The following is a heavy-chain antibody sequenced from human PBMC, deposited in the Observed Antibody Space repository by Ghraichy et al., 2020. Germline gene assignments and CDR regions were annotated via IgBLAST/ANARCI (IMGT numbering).Heavy chain of an antibody. D-gene: IGHD2-15*01. CDR1: GYTFTSYG. CDR2: ISAYNGNT. V-gene: IGHV1-18*01. J-gene: IGHJ3*01. CDR3: ARDEGLLAREFPDDAFDV. Sequence: ASVKVSCKASGYTFTSYGISWVRQAPGQGLEWMGWISAYNGNTNYAQKLQGRVTMTTDTSTSTAYMELRSLRSDDTAVYYCARDEGLLAREFPDDAFDVWGQGTMVTVSS.